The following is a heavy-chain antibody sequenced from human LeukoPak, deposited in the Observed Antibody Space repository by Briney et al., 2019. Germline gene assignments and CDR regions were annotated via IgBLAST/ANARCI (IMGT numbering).Heavy chain of an antibody. D-gene: IGHD3-22*01. CDR1: GFTFSSYG. Sequence: GRTLTLSCAASGFTFSSYGMHWVRQAPGKGLEWVAVIWYDGSNKYYADTMKGRFTISRDNSKNTLYLQMNSLRAEDTAVYYCARDSGTRDYYDSSGYSLHAFYIWGQETMVTVSS. CDR2: IWYDGSNK. V-gene: IGHV3-33*01. J-gene: IGHJ3*02. CDR3: ARDSGTRDYYDSSGYSLHAFYI.